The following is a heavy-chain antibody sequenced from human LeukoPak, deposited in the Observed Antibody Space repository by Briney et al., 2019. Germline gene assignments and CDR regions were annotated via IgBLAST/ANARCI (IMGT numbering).Heavy chain of an antibody. Sequence: SVKVSCKASGGTFSSYAISWVRQAPGQGLEWMGRIIPILGIANYAQKFQGRVTITADKSTSTAYMELSSLRSEDTAVYYCASPGMSGYGLNRYYYYGMDVWGQGTTVTVSS. D-gene: IGHD5-12*01. CDR2: IIPILGIA. CDR1: GGTFSSYA. V-gene: IGHV1-69*04. CDR3: ASPGMSGYGLNRYYYYGMDV. J-gene: IGHJ6*02.